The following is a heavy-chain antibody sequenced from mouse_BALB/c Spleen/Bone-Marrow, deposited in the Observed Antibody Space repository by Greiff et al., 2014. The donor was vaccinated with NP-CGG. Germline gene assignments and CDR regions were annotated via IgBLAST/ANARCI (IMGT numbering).Heavy chain of an antibody. CDR3: ARENCVSSPWFAY. V-gene: IGHV3-2*02. D-gene: IGHD1-1*01. Sequence: VQLKESGPGLVKPSQSLSLTCTVTGYSITSDYAWNWIRQFPGNKLEWMGYISYSGSTGYNPSLKSRISITRDTSKNQFFLQLNSVTTEDTATYYCARENCVSSPWFAYWGQGTLVTVSA. CDR1: GYSITSDYA. CDR2: ISYSGST. J-gene: IGHJ3*01.